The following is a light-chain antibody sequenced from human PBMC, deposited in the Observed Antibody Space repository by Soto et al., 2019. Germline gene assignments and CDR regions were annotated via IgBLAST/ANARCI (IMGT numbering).Light chain of an antibody. J-gene: IGLJ3*02. Sequence: QSVLTQPPSASGTHGQRVTISCSGSSSNIGSNTVNWYQQLPGTAPKLLIYSNNQRPSGVPDRFSGSKSGTSASLAISGLRSEDEADYYCAAWDDSLSAYWVFGGGTKLTVL. CDR1: SSNIGSNT. V-gene: IGLV1-44*01. CDR3: AAWDDSLSAYWV. CDR2: SNN.